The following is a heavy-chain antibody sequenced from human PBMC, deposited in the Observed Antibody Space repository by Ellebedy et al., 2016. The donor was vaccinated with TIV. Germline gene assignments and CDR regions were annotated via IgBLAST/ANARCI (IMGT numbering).Heavy chain of an antibody. CDR3: ASGDGCNRNGCYEWLDY. V-gene: IGHV3-48*02. J-gene: IGHJ4*02. CDR2: ISSSSSTI. Sequence: GESLKISCAASGFPFSSYTMHWVRQAPGKGLEWVSYISSSSSTIYYADSVKGRFTISRDNAKNSFYLQMNSLRDEDTAVYYCASGDGCNRNGCYEWLDYWGQGTLVTVSS. D-gene: IGHD2-2*01. CDR1: GFPFSSYT.